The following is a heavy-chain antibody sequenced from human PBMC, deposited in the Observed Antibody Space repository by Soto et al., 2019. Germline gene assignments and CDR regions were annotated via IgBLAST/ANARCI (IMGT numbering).Heavy chain of an antibody. V-gene: IGHV3-53*01. J-gene: IGHJ4*02. CDR1: GFTVSSNY. Sequence: EVQVVESGGGLIQPGGSLRLSCAVSGFTVSSNYMSWVRQAPGKGLEWVSIIYSGGNTNYADSVKGRFTVSRDNSKNTLDLQMNSLRAEDTAVYYCAKDYDSSGYYEDYFGYWGQGTLVTVSS. D-gene: IGHD3-22*01. CDR3: AKDYDSSGYYEDYFGY. CDR2: IYSGGNT.